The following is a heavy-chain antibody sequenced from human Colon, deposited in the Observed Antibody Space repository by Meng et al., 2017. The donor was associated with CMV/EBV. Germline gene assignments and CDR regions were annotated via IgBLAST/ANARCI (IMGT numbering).Heavy chain of an antibody. CDR3: AKEGKWAGATHYFDY. CDR1: GFTFSNYA. J-gene: IGHJ4*02. D-gene: IGHD1-26*01. Sequence: SGFTFSNYAMGWVRQAPGKGLEWVSGISGTGDYTYYADSVKGRFTISRDSSRNTLFLQMNSLRVEDTAVYYCAKEGKWAGATHYFDYWGQGTLVPSPQ. CDR2: ISGTGDYT. V-gene: IGHV3-23*01.